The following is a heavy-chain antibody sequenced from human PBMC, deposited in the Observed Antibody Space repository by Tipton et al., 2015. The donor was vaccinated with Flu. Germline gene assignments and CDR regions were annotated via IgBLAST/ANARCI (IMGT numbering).Heavy chain of an antibody. Sequence: QLVQSGAEVQRTGASVKISCKSSGYSFTNYFIHWVRRAPGQGLEWMGVVNPSGGGTTYAQRFQGRVTMTTETSTSTAYMELRNVMSEDTARYYCAKDTSTSGYYFGVGVWGQGTTVTVSS. V-gene: IGHV1-46*01. CDR1: GYSFTNYF. D-gene: IGHD2-2*01. CDR2: VNPSGGGT. CDR3: AKDTSTSGYYFGVGV. J-gene: IGHJ6*02.